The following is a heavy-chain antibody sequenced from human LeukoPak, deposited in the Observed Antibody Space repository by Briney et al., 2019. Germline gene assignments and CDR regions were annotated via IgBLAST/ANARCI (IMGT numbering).Heavy chain of an antibody. CDR3: AKGSSGWYRAPFDY. V-gene: IGHV3-23*01. Sequence: GGSLRLSCAASGFIFNYYGMTWVRQAPGKGLEWVSTITDSGGSTYYAASVKGRFTISRDNSKNTLWLQMNSLRAEDTAVYYCAKGSSGWYRAPFDYWGQGTLVTVSS. D-gene: IGHD6-19*01. J-gene: IGHJ4*02. CDR2: ITDSGGST. CDR1: GFIFNYYG.